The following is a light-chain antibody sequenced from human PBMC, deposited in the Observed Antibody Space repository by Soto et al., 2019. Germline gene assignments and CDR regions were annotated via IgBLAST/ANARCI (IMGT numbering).Light chain of an antibody. Sequence: QSALTQPASVSGSPGQSITISCTGTSGDVGSYNLVSWYQQHPGKAPKLMISDAYKRPSGVSNRFSGSKSGNTASLTISGLQAEDEADYYCCSYAPSSAWVFGGGTKLTVL. CDR2: DAY. V-gene: IGLV2-23*01. CDR1: SGDVGSYNL. CDR3: CSYAPSSAWV. J-gene: IGLJ3*02.